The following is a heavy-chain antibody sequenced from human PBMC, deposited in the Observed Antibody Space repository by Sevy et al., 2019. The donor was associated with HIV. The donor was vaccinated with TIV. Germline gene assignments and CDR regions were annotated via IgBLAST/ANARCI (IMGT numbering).Heavy chain of an antibody. V-gene: IGHV3-48*02. D-gene: IGHD6-13*01. CDR1: GFTFSSYS. J-gene: IGHJ3*02. CDR3: ARISTTYSSSWYWIVSEDAFDI. Sequence: GGSLRLSCAASGFTFSSYSMNWVRQAPGKGLEWVSYISSSSSTIYYADSAKGRFTISRDNAKNSLYLQMNSLRDEDTAVYYCARISTTYSSSWYWIVSEDAFDIWGQGTMVTVSS. CDR2: ISSSSSTI.